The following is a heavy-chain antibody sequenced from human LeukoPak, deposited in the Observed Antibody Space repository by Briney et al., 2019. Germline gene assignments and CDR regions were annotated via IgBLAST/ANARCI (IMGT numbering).Heavy chain of an antibody. CDR3: AKGIRSSCYQYCYMDV. CDR1: GFTFSDYY. Sequence: GGSLRLSCAASGFTFSDYYMSWIRQAPGKGLEWVSYISSSGSTIYYADSVKGRFTISRDNAKNSLYLQMNSLRAEDTAVYYCAKGIRSSCYQYCYMDVWGKGTTVTVSS. D-gene: IGHD6-13*01. V-gene: IGHV3-11*01. J-gene: IGHJ6*03. CDR2: ISSSGSTI.